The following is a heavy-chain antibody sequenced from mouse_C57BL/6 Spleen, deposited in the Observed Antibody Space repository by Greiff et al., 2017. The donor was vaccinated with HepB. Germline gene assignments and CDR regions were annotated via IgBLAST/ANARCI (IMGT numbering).Heavy chain of an antibody. J-gene: IGHJ2*01. D-gene: IGHD1-1*01. Sequence: EVQLQQSGAELVRPGASVKLSCTASGFNIKDDYMHWVKRRPEQGLEWIGWIDPENGDTEYASKFQGKATITADTSSNTAYLQLSSLTSEDTAVYYCTDYGSSPDYWGQGTTLTVSS. CDR3: TDYGSSPDY. V-gene: IGHV14-4*01. CDR2: IDPENGDT. CDR1: GFNIKDDY.